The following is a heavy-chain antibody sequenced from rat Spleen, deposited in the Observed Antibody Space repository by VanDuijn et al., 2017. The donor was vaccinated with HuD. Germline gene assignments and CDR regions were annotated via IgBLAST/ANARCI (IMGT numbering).Heavy chain of an antibody. CDR1: EFTFSNYG. J-gene: IGHJ2*01. Sequence: EVQLVESGGGLVQPGRSLKLSCAASEFTFSNYGMAWVCQVSAKGLEWVATISYDGSSTYYRDSVKGRFTISRDNAKSTLYLQMNSLRSEDTATYYCTRGGFYRYWGQGVMVTVSS. D-gene: IGHD1-2*01. CDR3: TRGGFYRY. V-gene: IGHV5-29*01. CDR2: ISYDGSST.